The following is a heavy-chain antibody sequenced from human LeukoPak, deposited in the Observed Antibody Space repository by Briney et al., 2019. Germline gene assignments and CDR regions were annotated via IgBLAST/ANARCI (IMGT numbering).Heavy chain of an antibody. D-gene: IGHD3-10*01. Sequence: GGSLRLSCAASGFTFSTYSMNWVRQAPGKGLEWISYISSSGLAIYYADSVKGRFTISRDNAKNSLYLQMNSLRAEDTAVYYCGYYGSGSYTPWGMDVWGQGTTVTVSS. CDR2: ISSSGLAI. CDR3: GYYGSGSYTPWGMDV. CDR1: GFTFSTYS. V-gene: IGHV3-48*04. J-gene: IGHJ6*02.